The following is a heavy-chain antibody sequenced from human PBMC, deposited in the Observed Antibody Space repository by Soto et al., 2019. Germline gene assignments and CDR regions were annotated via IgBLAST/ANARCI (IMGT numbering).Heavy chain of an antibody. D-gene: IGHD2-21*01. CDR2: IYWDDDK. Sequence: SGPTLVNPTQTLTLTCTFSGFSLSTSGVGVGWIRQPPGKALEWLALIYWDDDKRYSPSLKSRLTITKATSKNQVVLTMHNMHPVDTVTSYCALAYCGGDCYGSRSFDIWGQGTMVTVSS. CDR1: GFSLSTSGVG. J-gene: IGHJ4*01. V-gene: IGHV2-5*02. CDR3: ALAYCGGDCYGSRSFDI.